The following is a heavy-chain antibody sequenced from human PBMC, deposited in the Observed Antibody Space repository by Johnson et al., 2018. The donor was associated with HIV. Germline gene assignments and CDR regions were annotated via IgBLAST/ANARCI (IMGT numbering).Heavy chain of an antibody. J-gene: IGHJ3*01. Sequence: QVQLVESGGGVVQPGGSLRLSCAASGFTFSNYGLHWVRQAPGKGLEWVAVISHAGSNKYYADSVKGRFTISRDNSRNTLYLQMNSLRAEDTAVYYCAREGEYCTGGSCYNAFDLWGQGTKVTVSA. CDR1: GFTFSNYG. V-gene: IGHV3-33*05. CDR2: ISHAGSNK. CDR3: AREGEYCTGGSCYNAFDL. D-gene: IGHD2-15*01.